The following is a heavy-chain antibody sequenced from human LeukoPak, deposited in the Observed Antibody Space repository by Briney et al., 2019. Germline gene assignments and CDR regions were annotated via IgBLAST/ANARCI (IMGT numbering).Heavy chain of an antibody. V-gene: IGHV3-9*01. J-gene: IGHJ1*01. CDR1: GFTFDDYA. D-gene: IGHD3-3*01. Sequence: GGSLRLSCAASGFTFDDYAMHWVRQAPGKGLEWVSGISWNSGSIGYADSVKGRFTISRDNAKNSLYLQMNSLRAEDTAVYYCAREGLTIFGVVRGSYFQHWGQGTLVTVSS. CDR3: AREGLTIFGVVRGSYFQH. CDR2: ISWNSGSI.